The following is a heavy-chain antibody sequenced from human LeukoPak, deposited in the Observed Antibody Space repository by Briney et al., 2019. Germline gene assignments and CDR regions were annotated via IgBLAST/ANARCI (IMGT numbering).Heavy chain of an antibody. D-gene: IGHD2-2*01. V-gene: IGHV3-48*01. CDR1: GFTFSSYS. Sequence: GGSLRLSCAASGFTFSSYSMNWVRQAPGKGLEWVSYISSSSGTIYYADSVKGRFTISRDNAKNSLYLQMNSLRAEDTAVYYCARVPSLGYCSSTSCSAFDYWGQGTLVTVSS. CDR2: ISSSSGTI. J-gene: IGHJ4*02. CDR3: ARVPSLGYCSSTSCSAFDY.